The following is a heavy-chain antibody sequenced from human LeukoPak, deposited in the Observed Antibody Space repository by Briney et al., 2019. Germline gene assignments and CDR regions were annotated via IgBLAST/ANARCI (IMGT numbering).Heavy chain of an antibody. V-gene: IGHV1-18*01. J-gene: IGHJ4*02. CDR1: GYTFTSYG. D-gene: IGHD6-6*01. CDR3: AREKQLVGFDY. Sequence: ASVKVSCKASGYTFTSYGINWVRQAPGQGLEWMGWISAYNGNTNYAQNLQGRVTMTRDTSISTAYMELSRLRSDDTAVYYCAREKQLVGFDYWGQGTLVTVSS. CDR2: ISAYNGNT.